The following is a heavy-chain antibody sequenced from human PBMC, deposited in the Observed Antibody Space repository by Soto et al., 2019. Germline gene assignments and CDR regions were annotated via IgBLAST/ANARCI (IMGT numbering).Heavy chain of an antibody. D-gene: IGHD3-22*01. V-gene: IGHV1-18*01. Sequence: QVQLVQSGAEVKKPGASVKVSCKASGYTFTSYGISWVRQAPGQGLEWMGWISAYNGNTNYAQKHQGRVTMTTDTSASTAYMERRSLRSDDTAVYYCARARIAITMIVPGEGASAIWGQGTMVTVSS. CDR1: GYTFTSYG. J-gene: IGHJ3*02. CDR3: ARARIAITMIVPGEGASAI. CDR2: ISAYNGNT.